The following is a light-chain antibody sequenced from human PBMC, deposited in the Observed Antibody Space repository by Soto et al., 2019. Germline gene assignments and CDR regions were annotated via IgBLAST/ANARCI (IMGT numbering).Light chain of an antibody. CDR1: QSVSSNY. Sequence: EIVLPQSPGTLSSSPGERATLSCRASQSVSSNYLAWYQRKPGQAPRLLIYGASNRTTDIPYRFIGSGSGTDFTLTVTRLEPDDFAMYYCQQYGGSPPTFGQGTKVEIK. J-gene: IGKJ1*01. V-gene: IGKV3-20*01. CDR2: GAS. CDR3: QQYGGSPPT.